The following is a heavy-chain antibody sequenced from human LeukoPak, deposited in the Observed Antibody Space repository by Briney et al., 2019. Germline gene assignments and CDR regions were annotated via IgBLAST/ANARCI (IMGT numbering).Heavy chain of an antibody. V-gene: IGHV1-2*04. D-gene: IGHD4-17*01. CDR2: INPNSGGT. CDR1: GYTFTGYY. CDR3: ARGAETVTTPRFDY. Sequence: GASVKVSCKASGYTFTGYYIHWVRQAPGQGLEWMGRINPNSGGTNYAQKFQGWVTMTRDTSISTAYMELSRLRSDDTAVYYCARGAETVTTPRFDYWGQGTLVTVSS. J-gene: IGHJ4*02.